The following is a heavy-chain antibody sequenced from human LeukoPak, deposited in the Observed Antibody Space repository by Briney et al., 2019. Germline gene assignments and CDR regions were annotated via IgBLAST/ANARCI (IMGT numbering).Heavy chain of an antibody. CDR3: ARDCSSTSGCWGP. J-gene: IGHJ5*02. CDR2: ISPSSSYI. V-gene: IGHV3-21*01. Sequence: GGSLRLSCAASGFTFSSYTLNWVRQAPGQGLEWVSSISPSSSYIYYADSVKGRFTISRDNVKNSLYLQMNSLRAEDTAVYYCARDCSSTSGCWGPWGQGTLVTVSS. D-gene: IGHD2-2*01. CDR1: GFTFSSYT.